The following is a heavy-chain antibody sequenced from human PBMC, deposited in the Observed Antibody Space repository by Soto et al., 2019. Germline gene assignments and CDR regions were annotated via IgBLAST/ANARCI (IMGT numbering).Heavy chain of an antibody. J-gene: IGHJ4*02. CDR1: GFTFSSYA. CDR2: ISGSGGST. D-gene: IGHD3-3*01. CDR3: AKGSITIFGVVTPTPNDY. Sequence: GGSLRLSCAASGFTFSSYAMSWVRQAPGKGLEWVSAISGSGGSTYCADSVKGRFTISRDNSKNTLYLQMSSLRAEDTAVYYCAKGSITIFGVVTPTPNDYWGQGTLVTVSS. V-gene: IGHV3-23*01.